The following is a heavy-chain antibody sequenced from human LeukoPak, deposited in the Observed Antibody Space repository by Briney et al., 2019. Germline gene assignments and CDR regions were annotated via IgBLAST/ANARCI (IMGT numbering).Heavy chain of an antibody. CDR3: ARGGYYGSGNDFRFDP. Sequence: SETLSLTCTVSGYSISNGYYWGWIRQPPGKGLEWVGSISHRGSTYYNPSLRSRVTISVDTSKSQFSLKLSSVTAADTAIYYCARGGYYGSGNDFRFDPWGQGTLVTVSS. V-gene: IGHV4-38-2*02. CDR2: ISHRGST. D-gene: IGHD3-10*01. CDR1: GYSISNGYY. J-gene: IGHJ5*02.